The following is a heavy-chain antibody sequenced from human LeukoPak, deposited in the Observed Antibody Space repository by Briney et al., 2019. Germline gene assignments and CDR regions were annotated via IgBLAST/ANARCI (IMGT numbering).Heavy chain of an antibody. J-gene: IGHJ4*02. CDR2: IYPADSAT. D-gene: IGHD6-19*01. CDR3: ARQGAVAGLLYFDY. V-gene: IGHV5-51*01. CDR1: GYSSTSYW. Sequence: GESLKISCKGSGYSSTSYWIGWVRQMPGKGLEWMGIIYPADSATRYSPSFQGQVTISADKSISTAYLQWSSLKAPDTAMYYCARQGAVAGLLYFDYWGQGTLVTVSS.